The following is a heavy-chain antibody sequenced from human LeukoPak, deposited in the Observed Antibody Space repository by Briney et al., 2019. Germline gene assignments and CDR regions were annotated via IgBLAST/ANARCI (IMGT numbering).Heavy chain of an antibody. J-gene: IGHJ5*02. CDR3: ATTLANWGWFDP. D-gene: IGHD7-27*01. Sequence: GSLRLSCAASGFTFSSYAMSWIRQPPGKGLEWIGGIYYSGSTYYNPSLKSRVTISVDTSKNQFSLKLSSVTAADTAVYYCATTLANWGWFDPWGQGTLVTVSS. CDR1: GFTFSSYA. V-gene: IGHV4-59*05. CDR2: IYYSGST.